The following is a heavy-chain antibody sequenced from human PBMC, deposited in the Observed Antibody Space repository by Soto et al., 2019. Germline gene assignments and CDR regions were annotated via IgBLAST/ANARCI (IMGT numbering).Heavy chain of an antibody. CDR1: GFTFTSSA. V-gene: IGHV1-58*01. Sequence: SVKVSCKASGFTFTSSAVQWVRQARGQRLEWIGWIVVGSGNTNYAQKLQERVTITRDMSTSTAYMELSSLRSEDTAVYYCAADSGSYQNAFDIWGQGTMVTVSS. D-gene: IGHD1-26*01. J-gene: IGHJ3*02. CDR2: IVVGSGNT. CDR3: AADSGSYQNAFDI.